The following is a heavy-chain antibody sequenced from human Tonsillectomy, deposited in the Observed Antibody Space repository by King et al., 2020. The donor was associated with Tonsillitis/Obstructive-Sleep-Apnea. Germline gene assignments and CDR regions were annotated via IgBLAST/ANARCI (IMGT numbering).Heavy chain of an antibody. CDR1: GYTFTSYC. Sequence: QLVQSGAEVKKPGASVKVSCKASGYTFTSYCMHWVRQAPGQGLEWMGIINPSGGSTSYAQKFQGRVTMTRDTSTSTVYMELSSLRSEDTAVYYCARDITSLGVVIYGIDVWGQGTTVTVSS. CDR3: ARDITSLGVVIYGIDV. J-gene: IGHJ6*02. D-gene: IGHD3-3*01. V-gene: IGHV1-46*01. CDR2: INPSGGST.